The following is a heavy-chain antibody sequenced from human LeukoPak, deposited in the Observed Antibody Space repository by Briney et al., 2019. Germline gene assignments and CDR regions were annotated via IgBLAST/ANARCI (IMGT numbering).Heavy chain of an antibody. V-gene: IGHV3-21*01. CDR1: GFTFSSYS. CDR2: ISSSSSYI. J-gene: IGHJ4*02. Sequence: VGSLRLSCAASGFTFSSYSMNWVRQAPGKGLEWVSSISSSSSYIYYAASVKGRFTIPRDNAKNSLYLQRNSLRAEDTAVYYCASGDFWSGYYPPGYWGQGTLVTVSS. D-gene: IGHD3-3*01. CDR3: ASGDFWSGYYPPGY.